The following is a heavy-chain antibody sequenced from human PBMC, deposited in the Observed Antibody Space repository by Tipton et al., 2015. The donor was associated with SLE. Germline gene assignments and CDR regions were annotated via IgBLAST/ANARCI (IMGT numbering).Heavy chain of an antibody. CDR3: ARAYYDYDSSGYGDAFDI. CDR2: INHSGST. Sequence: TLSLTCAVYGGSFSDYYWSWIRQPPGKGLEWIGEINHSGSTNYNPSLKSRVTISVDTSKNQFSLKLSSVTAADTAVYYCARAYYDYDSSGYGDAFDIWGQGTMVTVSS. CDR1: GGSFSDYY. J-gene: IGHJ3*02. V-gene: IGHV4-34*01. D-gene: IGHD3-22*01.